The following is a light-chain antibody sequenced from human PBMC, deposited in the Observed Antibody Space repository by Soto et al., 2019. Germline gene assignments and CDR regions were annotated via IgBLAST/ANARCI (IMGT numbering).Light chain of an antibody. CDR3: CSYADRFTSV. CDR1: SSDVGAYNY. CDR2: DVN. Sequence: QSALTQPRSVSGSPGPSVTISCTGTSSDVGAYNYVSWYQQHPGKAPKLMIYDVNERPSGVPHRFSGSKSGNTASLTISGLQAEDEADYYCCSYADRFTSVFGTGTKLTVL. V-gene: IGLV2-11*01. J-gene: IGLJ1*01.